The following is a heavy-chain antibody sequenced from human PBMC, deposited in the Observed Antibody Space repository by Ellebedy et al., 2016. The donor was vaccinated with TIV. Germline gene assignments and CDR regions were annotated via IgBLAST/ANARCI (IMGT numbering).Heavy chain of an antibody. CDR1: GFTLNTYA. D-gene: IGHD5-24*01. CDR2: SRGTGANT. Sequence: GESLKISCAASGFTLNTYAMNWVRQAPRKGLEWVAASRGTGANTYHADSVKGRFTISRTNSKNILFLQMNSLRVEDTAVYYCVRDGYNTIPFDCWGQGTLVTVSS. CDR3: VRDGYNTIPFDC. J-gene: IGHJ4*02. V-gene: IGHV3-23*01.